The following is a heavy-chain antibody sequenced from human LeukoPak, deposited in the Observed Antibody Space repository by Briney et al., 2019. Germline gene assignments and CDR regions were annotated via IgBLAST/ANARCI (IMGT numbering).Heavy chain of an antibody. D-gene: IGHD1-26*01. CDR2: IYHSGST. J-gene: IGHJ4*02. V-gene: IGHV4-39*07. Sequence: PSETLSLTCTVSGVSISSSNSYWGWIRQPPGKGLEWIGSIYHSGSTYYNPSLKSRVTISVDTSKNQFFVKLSSVTAADTAVYYCARLGVGATGDYWGQGTLVTVSS. CDR1: GVSISSSNSY. CDR3: ARLGVGATGDY.